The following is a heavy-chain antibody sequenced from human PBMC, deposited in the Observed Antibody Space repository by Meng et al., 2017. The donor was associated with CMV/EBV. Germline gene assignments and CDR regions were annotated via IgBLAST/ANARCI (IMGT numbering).Heavy chain of an antibody. CDR2: IIPIFGTA. CDR3: ARFDSSGSFLDY. D-gene: IGHD3-22*01. J-gene: IGHJ4*02. Sequence: SVKVSCKASGGTFSSYAISWVRQAPGQGLEWMGGIIPIFGTANYAQKFQGRVTITTDESTSTAYMELSSLRSEDTAVYYCARFDSSGSFLDYWGQGTLVTVSS. V-gene: IGHV1-69*05. CDR1: GGTFSSYA.